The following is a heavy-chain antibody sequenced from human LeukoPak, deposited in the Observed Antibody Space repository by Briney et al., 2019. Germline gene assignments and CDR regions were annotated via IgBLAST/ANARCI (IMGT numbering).Heavy chain of an antibody. Sequence: GRSLRLSCAASGFTFSSYAMHWVRQAPGKRLEWVAVISYDGSNKYYADSVKGRFTISRDNSKNTLYLQMNSLRAEDTAVYYCAKGSWTVDYWGQGTLVTVSS. V-gene: IGHV3-30*01. CDR2: ISYDGSNK. J-gene: IGHJ4*02. D-gene: IGHD3-10*01. CDR3: AKGSWTVDY. CDR1: GFTFSSYA.